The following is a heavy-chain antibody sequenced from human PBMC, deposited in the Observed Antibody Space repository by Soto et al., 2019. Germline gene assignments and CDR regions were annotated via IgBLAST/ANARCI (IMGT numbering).Heavy chain of an antibody. J-gene: IGHJ4*02. CDR1: GGSISGGSYY. CDR3: ARRYYYDSSGYYGY. D-gene: IGHD3-22*01. V-gene: IGHV4-39*01. CDR2: IYYSGST. Sequence: SETLSLTCTVSGGSISGGSYYWGWIRQSPGKGLEWIGSIYYSGSTYYNPSLKSRVTISVDTSKNQFSLKLSSVTAADTAVYYCARRYYYDSSGYYGYWGQGTLVTVSS.